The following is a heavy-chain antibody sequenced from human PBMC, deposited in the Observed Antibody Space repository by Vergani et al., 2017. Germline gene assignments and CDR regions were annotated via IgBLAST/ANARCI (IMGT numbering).Heavy chain of an antibody. CDR3: ARVGYSGSPGAFDI. Sequence: QVQLQESGPGLVKPSETLSLTCTVSGGSISSYYWSWIRQPPGKGLEWIGYIYHSGSTNYNPSLKSRVTISVDTSKNQFSLKLSSVTAADTAVYYCARVGYSGSPGAFDIWGQGTMVTVSS. J-gene: IGHJ3*02. V-gene: IGHV4-59*01. CDR2: IYHSGST. CDR1: GGSISSYY. D-gene: IGHD1-26*01.